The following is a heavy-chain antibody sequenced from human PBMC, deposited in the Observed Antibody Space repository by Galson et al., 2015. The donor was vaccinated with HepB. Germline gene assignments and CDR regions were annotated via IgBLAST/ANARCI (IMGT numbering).Heavy chain of an antibody. CDR1: GFTFSGSG. D-gene: IGHD3/OR15-3a*01. Sequence: SLRLSCAASGFTFSGSGIHWVRQAPGKGLEWVGRIRNGANYYATAYAPSVRGRFTVSRDDLKSTAYLQMNSLTPEDTAVYYCTRPGYGSSWFLDYAHGVDVWGHGTTVIVS. J-gene: IGHJ6*02. V-gene: IGHV3-73*01. CDR2: IRNGANYYAT. CDR3: TRPGYGSSWFLDYAHGVDV.